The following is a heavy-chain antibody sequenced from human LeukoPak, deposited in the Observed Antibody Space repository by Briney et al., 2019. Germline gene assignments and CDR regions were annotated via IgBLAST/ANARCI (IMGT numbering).Heavy chain of an antibody. CDR3: AREDNWFDP. CDR2: IYYSGST. CDR1: GGSISSYY. V-gene: IGHV4-59*01. J-gene: IGHJ5*02. Sequence: SETLSLTCTVSGGSISSYYWSWIRQPPGKGLEWIGYIYYSGSTNYNPSLKSRVTISVDTSKNQFSLKLSSVTAADTAVCYCAREDNWFDPWGQGTLVTVSS.